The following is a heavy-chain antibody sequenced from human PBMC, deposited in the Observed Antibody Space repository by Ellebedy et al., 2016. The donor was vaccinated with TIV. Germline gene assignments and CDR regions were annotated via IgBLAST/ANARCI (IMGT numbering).Heavy chain of an antibody. CDR1: GYTFTSYY. D-gene: IGHD1-26*01. J-gene: IGHJ2*01. CDR3: ARGVTFGATRYFDL. V-gene: IGHV1-46*01. Sequence: ASVKVSCKASGYTFTSYYLHWVRQAPGQGLEWMAIINPSGGSTIYAQKFQGRVTMTKDTSTSTVYMDLSSLTSEDTAVYYCARGVTFGATRYFDLWGRGTLVTVSS. CDR2: INPSGGST.